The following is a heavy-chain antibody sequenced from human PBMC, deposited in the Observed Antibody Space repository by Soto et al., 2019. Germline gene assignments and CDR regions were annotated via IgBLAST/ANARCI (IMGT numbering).Heavy chain of an antibody. V-gene: IGHV3-23*01. CDR1: GFTFSSYA. J-gene: IGHJ5*02. Sequence: GGSLRLSCAASGFTFSSYAMSWVRQAPGKGLEWVSAISGSGGSTYYADSVKGRFTISRDNSKNTLYLQMNSLRAEDTAVYYCAKTRSPDYIVVVVAATWLDPWGQGTLVTVSS. D-gene: IGHD2-15*01. CDR3: AKTRSPDYIVVVVAATWLDP. CDR2: ISGSGGST.